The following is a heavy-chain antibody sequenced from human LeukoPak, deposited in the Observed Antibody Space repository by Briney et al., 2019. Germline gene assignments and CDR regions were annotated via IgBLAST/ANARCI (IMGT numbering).Heavy chain of an antibody. CDR1: GFTFTSYA. J-gene: IGHJ4*02. Sequence: PGGSLRLSCAASGFTFTSYAMSWVRQAPGKGLERVSAISGSGDSTYYADSVKGRFTVSSDNSKNTLYLQMNSLRAEDTAVYYCAKDGHYYGSGSYSDYWGQGTLVTVSS. CDR3: AKDGHYYGSGSYSDY. V-gene: IGHV3-23*01. CDR2: ISGSGDST. D-gene: IGHD3-10*01.